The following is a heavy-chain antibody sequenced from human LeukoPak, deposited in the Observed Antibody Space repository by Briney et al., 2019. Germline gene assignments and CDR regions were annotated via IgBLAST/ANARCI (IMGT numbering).Heavy chain of an antibody. Sequence: GGSLRLSCAASGFTFSSYGMHWVRQAPGKGLEWVAVIRYDGSQRYYADSVKGRFTISRDSSKNTVYLQMDSLRADDTAVYYCGREGSSRTIDYWGQGTLVTVSS. CDR1: GFTFSSYG. V-gene: IGHV3-33*01. D-gene: IGHD1/OR15-1a*01. CDR3: GREGSSRTIDY. J-gene: IGHJ4*02. CDR2: IRYDGSQR.